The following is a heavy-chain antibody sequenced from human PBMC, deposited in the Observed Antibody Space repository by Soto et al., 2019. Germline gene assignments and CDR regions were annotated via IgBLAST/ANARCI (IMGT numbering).Heavy chain of an antibody. V-gene: IGHV3-23*01. CDR1: GFTFNNYA. Sequence: EVQLLESGGGLVQPGGSLILSCAASGFTFNNYAMSWVRQSPTKGLEWVSGISASGDTYYADSVRGRFTISRDNSKNTMSIQMNSLRVEYTAIYYCAKDRALGGPQDDGGQGTLVTVSS. CDR3: AKDRALGGPQDD. CDR2: ISASGDT. D-gene: IGHD3-3*02. J-gene: IGHJ4*02.